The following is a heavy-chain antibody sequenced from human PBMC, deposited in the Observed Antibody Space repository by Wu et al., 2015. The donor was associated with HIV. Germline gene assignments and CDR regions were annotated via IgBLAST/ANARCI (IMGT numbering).Heavy chain of an antibody. CDR1: GGTFSSYA. J-gene: IGHJ3*02. Sequence: QVQLVQSGAEVKKPGSSVKVSCKASGGTFSSYAISWVRQAPGQGLEWMGGIIPIFGTANYAQKFQGRVTITTDESTSTAYMELSSLRSEDTAVYYCARSQELLWFGDYIGAFDIWGQGTMVTVSS. CDR2: IIPIFGTA. V-gene: IGHV1-69*05. D-gene: IGHD3-10*01. CDR3: ARSQELLWFGDYIGAFDI.